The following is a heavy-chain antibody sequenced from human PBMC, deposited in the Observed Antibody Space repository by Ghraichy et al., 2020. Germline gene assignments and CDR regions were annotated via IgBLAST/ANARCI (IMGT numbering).Heavy chain of an antibody. J-gene: IGHJ4*02. Sequence: ASVKVSCKAAGYTFTDYYMNWVRQAPGQGLEWMGRINSNSGGTNYAQKFQGRVTMTRDTSISTAYMELSSLRSDDTAVYYCARDRFCSGGSCYRGYFDSWGQGTLVSVSS. V-gene: IGHV1-2*06. CDR2: INSNSGGT. CDR3: ARDRFCSGGSCYRGYFDS. CDR1: GYTFTDYY. D-gene: IGHD2-15*01.